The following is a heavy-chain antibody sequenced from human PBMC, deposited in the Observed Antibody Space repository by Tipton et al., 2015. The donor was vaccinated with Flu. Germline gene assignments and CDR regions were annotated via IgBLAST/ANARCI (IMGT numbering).Heavy chain of an antibody. CDR3: ARGEYEILKAWAFDI. CDR2: IYHVGST. D-gene: IGHD3-9*01. J-gene: IGHJ3*02. CDR1: GGSMSSDY. Sequence: LRLSCTVSGGSMSSDYWSWIRQSPGKGLEWIGYIYHVGSTNYNPSLKSRVTISMDTSKKQFSLKLSSVTAADTAVYYCARGEYEILKAWAFDIWGQGTMVTVSS. V-gene: IGHV4-59*01.